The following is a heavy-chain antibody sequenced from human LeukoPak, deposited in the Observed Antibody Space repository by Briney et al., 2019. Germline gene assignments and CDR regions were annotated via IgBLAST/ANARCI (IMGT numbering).Heavy chain of an antibody. Sequence: PSETLSPTSTVPGPSTTTNHTTHNPHPPGNGLERNGYIYYSGSTNYNPSLKSRVTISVDTSKNQFSLKLSSVTAADTAVYYRARVTGRQWLDRFDYRGQGTLVTVSS. CDR2: IYYSGST. V-gene: IGHV4-59*01. CDR1: GPSTTTNH. J-gene: IGHJ4*02. D-gene: IGHD6-19*01. CDR3: ARVTGRQWLDRFDY.